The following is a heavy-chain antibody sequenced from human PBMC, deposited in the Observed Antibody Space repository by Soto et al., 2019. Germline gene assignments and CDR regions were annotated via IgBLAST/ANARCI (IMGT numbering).Heavy chain of an antibody. CDR2: ISSSSSYI. Sequence: EVQLVESGGGLVKPGGSLRLSCAASGFTFSSYSMNWVRQAPGKGLEWVSSISSSSSYIYYADSVKGRFTISRDNAKNSLHRQMNSLRAEDTGVYYCARPEYYYDSRGCYGYWGQGTRVTVSS. CDR3: ARPEYYYDSRGCYGY. CDR1: GFTFSSYS. D-gene: IGHD3-22*01. V-gene: IGHV3-21*01. J-gene: IGHJ4*02.